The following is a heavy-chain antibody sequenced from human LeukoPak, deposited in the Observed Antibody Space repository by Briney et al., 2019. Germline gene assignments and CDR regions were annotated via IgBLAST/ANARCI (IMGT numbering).Heavy chain of an antibody. CDR2: IYTSGST. CDR3: ARSEGIAVANFDY. Sequence: PSETLSLTCAVYGGSFSSYYWSWIRQPAGKGLEWIGRIYTSGSTNYNPSLKSRVTMSVDTSKNQFSLKLSSVTAADTAVYYCARSEGIAVANFDYWGQGTLVTVSS. D-gene: IGHD6-19*01. V-gene: IGHV4-59*10. CDR1: GGSFSSYY. J-gene: IGHJ4*02.